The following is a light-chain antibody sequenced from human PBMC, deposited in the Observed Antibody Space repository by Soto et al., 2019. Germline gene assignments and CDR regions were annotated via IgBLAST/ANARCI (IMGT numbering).Light chain of an antibody. CDR2: AAS. Sequence: IQLAPSPSSLSASVGDRVTITCRASQGISSYLAWYQQKPGKAPKLLIYAASTLQSGVPSRFSGSGSGTEITLTISSLQPDDFATYYCQQYNSYAWTFGQGTKVDI. CDR3: QQYNSYAWT. J-gene: IGKJ1*01. CDR1: QGISSY. V-gene: IGKV1-9*01.